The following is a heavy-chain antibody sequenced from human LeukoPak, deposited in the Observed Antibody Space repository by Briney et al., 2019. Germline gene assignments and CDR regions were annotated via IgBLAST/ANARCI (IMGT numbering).Heavy chain of an antibody. CDR2: IYSGGST. Sequence: GGSLRLSCAASGFTFGSYGMSWVRQAPGKGLEWVSVIYSGGSTYYADSVKGRFTISRHNSKNTLYLQMNSLRAEDTAVYYCARDSSNRGFDYWGQGTLVTVSS. CDR1: GFTFGSYG. D-gene: IGHD1-14*01. V-gene: IGHV3-53*04. CDR3: ARDSSNRGFDY. J-gene: IGHJ4*02.